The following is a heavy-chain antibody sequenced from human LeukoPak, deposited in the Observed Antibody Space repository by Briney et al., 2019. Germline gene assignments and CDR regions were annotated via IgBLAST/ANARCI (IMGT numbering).Heavy chain of an antibody. D-gene: IGHD6-13*01. CDR3: ARDQAIAAAGTTWGFDY. J-gene: IGHJ4*02. V-gene: IGHV3-23*01. CDR2: ISGSGGST. CDR1: GFTFSSYA. Sequence: GGSLRLSCAASGFTFSSYAMSWVRQAPGKGLEWVSAISGSGGSTYYADSVKGRFTISRDNSKNTLYLQMNSLRAEDTAVYYCARDQAIAAAGTTWGFDYWGQGTLVTVSS.